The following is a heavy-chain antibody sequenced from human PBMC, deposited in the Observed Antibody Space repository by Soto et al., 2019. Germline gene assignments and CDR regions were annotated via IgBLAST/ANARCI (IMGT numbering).Heavy chain of an antibody. CDR1: GFTFSSYA. V-gene: IGHV3-23*01. D-gene: IGHD3-9*01. CDR2: ISGSGGST. Sequence: PGGSLRLSCAASGFTFSSYAMSWVRQAPEKGLEWVSAISGSGGSTYYADSVKGRFTISRDNSKNTLYLQMNSLRAEDTAVYYCAKDLRRYFDWLPIFTWGQGTLVTVSS. CDR3: AKDLRRYFDWLPIFT. J-gene: IGHJ5*02.